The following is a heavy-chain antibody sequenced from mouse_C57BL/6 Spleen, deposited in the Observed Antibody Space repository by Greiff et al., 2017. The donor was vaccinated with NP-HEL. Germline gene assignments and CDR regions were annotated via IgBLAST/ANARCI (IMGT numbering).Heavy chain of an antibody. CDR3: ARKGHNWDYFDY. D-gene: IGHD4-1*01. J-gene: IGHJ2*01. Sequence: QVQLKQPGTELVKPGASVKLSCKASGYTFTSYWMPWVKQRPGQGLEWIGNINPSNGGTNYNEKFKSKATMTVDKSSSTAYMQLSSLTSEDSAVYYCARKGHNWDYFDYWGQGTTLTVSS. CDR2: INPSNGGT. CDR1: GYTFTSYW. V-gene: IGHV1-53*01.